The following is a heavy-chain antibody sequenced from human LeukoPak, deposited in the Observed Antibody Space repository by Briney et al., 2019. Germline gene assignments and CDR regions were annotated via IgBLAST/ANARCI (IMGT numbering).Heavy chain of an antibody. CDR3: ARSPTLYNWFDP. CDR1: GFTFSSYS. CDR2: ISSSSYI. Sequence: GGSLRLSCAASGFTFSSYSMNWVRQAPGKGLEWVSSISSSSYIYYADSVKGRFAISRDNAKNSLYLQMNSLRAEDTAVYHCARSPTLYNWFDPWGQGTLVTVSS. J-gene: IGHJ5*02. V-gene: IGHV3-21*01.